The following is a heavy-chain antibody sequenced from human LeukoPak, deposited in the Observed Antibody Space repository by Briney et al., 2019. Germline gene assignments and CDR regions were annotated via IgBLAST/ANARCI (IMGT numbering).Heavy chain of an antibody. CDR2: ISSSSSYI. Sequence: PGGSLRLSCAATGFTFSGDITSWVRQAPGKGLEWVSSISSSSSYIYYADSVKGRFTISRDNAKNSLYLQMNSLRAEDTAVYYWARGQTGIPIFGVVVPRIAVWRKGPTVTVSS. CDR1: GFTFSGDI. D-gene: IGHD3-3*01. CDR3: ARGQTGIPIFGVVVPRIAV. J-gene: IGHJ6*04. V-gene: IGHV3-21*01.